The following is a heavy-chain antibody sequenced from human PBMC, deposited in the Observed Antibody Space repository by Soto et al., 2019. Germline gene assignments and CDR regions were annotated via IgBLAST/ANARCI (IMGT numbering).Heavy chain of an antibody. J-gene: IGHJ6*02. Sequence: PSETLSLTCTVSGGSIRTYYWSWIRQPPGKGLEWIGYIYNSGSTNYNPSLKSRVTISVDTSKNQFSLKLNSVTAADTAVYYCEREVYYGSGGDFGMDVWGQGSTVTVSS. V-gene: IGHV4-59*01. CDR1: GGSIRTYY. CDR2: IYNSGST. CDR3: EREVYYGSGGDFGMDV. D-gene: IGHD3-10*01.